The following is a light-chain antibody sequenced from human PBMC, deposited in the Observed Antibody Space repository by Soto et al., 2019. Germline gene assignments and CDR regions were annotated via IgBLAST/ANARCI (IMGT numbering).Light chain of an antibody. CDR2: EVN. J-gene: IGLJ1*01. Sequence: QSVLTQPPSASGSPGQSVTISCTGTSSDVGGYNYVSWYQQHPGKAPKLMISEVNNRPSGVSNRFSGSKSGNTAYLTISGLQVEDEAEYFCFSFTTTCTHVFGTGTKVTVL. CDR1: SSDVGGYNY. V-gene: IGLV2-14*01. CDR3: FSFTTTCTHV.